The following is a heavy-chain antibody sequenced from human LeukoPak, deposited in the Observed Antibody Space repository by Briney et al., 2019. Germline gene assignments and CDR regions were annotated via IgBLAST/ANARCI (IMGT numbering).Heavy chain of an antibody. CDR1: GGSISSSSYY. J-gene: IGHJ5*02. CDR3: ARHLTSSIAVAGKWWFDP. D-gene: IGHD6-19*01. V-gene: IGHV4-39*01. CDR2: IYYSGST. Sequence: SETLSLTCTVSGGSISSSSYYWGWIRQPPGKGLEWIGSIYYSGSTYYNPSLKSRVTISVDTSKDQFSLKLSSVTAADTAVYYCARHLTSSIAVAGKWWFDPWGQGTLVTVSS.